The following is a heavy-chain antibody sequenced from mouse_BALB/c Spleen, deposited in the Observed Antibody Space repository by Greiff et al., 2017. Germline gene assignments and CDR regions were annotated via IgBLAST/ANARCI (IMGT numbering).Heavy chain of an antibody. CDR2: IDPETGGT. V-gene: IGHV1-15*01. CDR3: TVYWGFAY. CDR1: GYTFTDYE. D-gene: IGHD2-1*01. J-gene: IGHJ3*01. Sequence: VQFLQSGADLVRPGASVTLSCQASGYTFTDYEMHWVKQTPVHGLEWIGAIDPETGGTAYNQKFKGKATLTADKSSSTAYMELRSLTSEDSAVYYCTVYWGFAYWGQGTLVTVSA.